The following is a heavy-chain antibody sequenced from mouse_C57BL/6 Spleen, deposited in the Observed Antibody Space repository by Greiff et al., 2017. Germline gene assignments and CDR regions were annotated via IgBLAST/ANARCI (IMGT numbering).Heavy chain of an antibody. V-gene: IGHV1-58*01. Sequence: EVKLVESGAELVRPGSSVKMSCKTSGYTFTSYGINWVKQRPGQGLEWIGYIYIGNGYTEYNEKFKGKATLTSDTSSSTAYMQLSSLTSEDSAIYFCARGYYGSKESFDYWGQGTTLTVSS. CDR1: GYTFTSYG. CDR3: ARGYYGSKESFDY. D-gene: IGHD1-1*01. CDR2: IYIGNGYT. J-gene: IGHJ2*01.